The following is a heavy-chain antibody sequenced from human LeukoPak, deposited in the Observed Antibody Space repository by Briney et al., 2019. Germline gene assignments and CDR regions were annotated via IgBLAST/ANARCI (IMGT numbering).Heavy chain of an antibody. J-gene: IGHJ4*02. D-gene: IGHD3-16*02. Sequence: PSETLSLTCAVYGGSFSGYYWSWIRQPPGKGLEWIEEINHSGSTNYNPSLKSRVTISVVTSKNQFSLKLSSVTAADTAVYYCARGFSARDYVWGSYRSGYFDYWGQGTLVTVSS. CDR1: GGSFSGYY. CDR3: ARGFSARDYVWGSYRSGYFDY. V-gene: IGHV4-34*01. CDR2: INHSGST.